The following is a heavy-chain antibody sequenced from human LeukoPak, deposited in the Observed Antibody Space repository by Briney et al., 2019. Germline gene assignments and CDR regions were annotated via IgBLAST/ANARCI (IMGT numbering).Heavy chain of an antibody. CDR1: GGSISSGGYY. V-gene: IGHV4-61*08. J-gene: IGHJ3*02. Sequence: NPSETLSLTCTVSGGSISSGGYYWSWIRQPPGKGLEWIGYIYYSGSTNYNPSLKSRVTISVDTSKNQFSLKLSSVTAAGTAVYYCARSADSSSWYDKGAFDIWGQGTMVTVSS. CDR2: IYYSGST. CDR3: ARSADSSSWYDKGAFDI. D-gene: IGHD6-13*01.